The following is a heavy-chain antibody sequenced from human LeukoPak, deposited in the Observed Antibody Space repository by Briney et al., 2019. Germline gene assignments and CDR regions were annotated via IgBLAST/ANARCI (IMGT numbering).Heavy chain of an antibody. CDR2: ISSSSSYI. V-gene: IGHV3-21*01. J-gene: IGHJ4*02. CDR3: AREGHGWYSSGWYRSPNSGDY. Sequence: GGSLRLSCAASGFTFSSYSMNWVRQAPGKGLEWVSSISSSSSYIYYADSVKGRFTISRDNAKNSLYLQMNSLRAEDTAVYYCAREGHGWYSSGWYRSPNSGDYWGQGTLVTVSS. D-gene: IGHD6-19*01. CDR1: GFTFSSYS.